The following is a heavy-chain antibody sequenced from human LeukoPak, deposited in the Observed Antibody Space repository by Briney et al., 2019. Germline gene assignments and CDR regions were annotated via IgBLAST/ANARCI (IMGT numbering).Heavy chain of an antibody. CDR2: IYYSGST. V-gene: IGHV4-39*01. CDR3: ARRTYSGAFDI. CDR1: DGSISSSSYY. J-gene: IGHJ3*02. D-gene: IGHD3-10*01. Sequence: PSQTLSLTCTVSDGSISSSSYYWGWIRQPPGKGLEWIGSIYYSGSTYYNPSLKSRITISVDTSKNQFSLKLSSVTAADTAVYYCARRTYSGAFDIWGQGTMVTISS.